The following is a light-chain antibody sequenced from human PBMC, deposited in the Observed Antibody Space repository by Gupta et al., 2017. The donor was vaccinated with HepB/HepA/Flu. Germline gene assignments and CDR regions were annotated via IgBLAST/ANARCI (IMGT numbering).Light chain of an antibody. CDR1: SSNIGNDN. V-gene: IGLV1-47*02. Sequence: QPVLTQPPSASGTPGQGVTISCSGCSSNIGNDNPYLYQQLPVPAPKLLIYNDNQRPSGVPDRFSGSKPGTTASLAISGLRSEDEADYYCVGWDDSLSGYVFGAGTKVTVL. CDR3: VGWDDSLSGYV. J-gene: IGLJ1*01. CDR2: NDN.